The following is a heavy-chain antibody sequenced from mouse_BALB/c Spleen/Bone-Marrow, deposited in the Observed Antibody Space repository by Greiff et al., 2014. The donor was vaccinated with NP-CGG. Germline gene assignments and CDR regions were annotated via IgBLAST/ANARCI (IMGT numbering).Heavy chain of an antibody. D-gene: IGHD1-2*01. Sequence: VKLVESGPGLVAPSQSLSITCTVSGFSLTSYGVHWVRQPPGKGLEWLGVIWAGGSTNXXSALMSRLSISKDNSKSQVFLKMNSLQTDDTAMYYCARVTTATGGMDYWGQGTSVTVSS. CDR3: ARVTTATGGMDY. CDR1: GFSLTSYG. V-gene: IGHV2-9*02. CDR2: IWAGGST. J-gene: IGHJ4*01.